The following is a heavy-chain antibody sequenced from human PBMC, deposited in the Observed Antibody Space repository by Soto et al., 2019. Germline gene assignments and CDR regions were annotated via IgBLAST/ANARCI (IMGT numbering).Heavy chain of an antibody. Sequence: QVQLQEAGPGLVKPSETLSLTCTVSGGSVSSGSYYWTWIRQSPGKGLEWVGYIYYNGATSYNPSLKSRVTISRDTSKNQFSLKLTSVTAADTAVYYCARNDAACDIWGQGKIVSVSS. CDR3: ARNDAACDI. V-gene: IGHV4-61*01. CDR2: IYYNGAT. CDR1: GGSVSSGSYY. J-gene: IGHJ3*02.